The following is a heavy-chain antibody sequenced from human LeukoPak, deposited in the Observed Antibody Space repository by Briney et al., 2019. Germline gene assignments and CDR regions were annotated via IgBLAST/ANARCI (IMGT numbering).Heavy chain of an antibody. CDR3: ARDASTIAAAGPA. Sequence: GGSLRLSCAASGFTFSSYSMNWVRQAPGKGLEWVSSISSSSSYIYYADPVKGRFTISRDNAKNSLYLQMNSRRAEDTAVYYCARDASTIAAAGPAWGQGTLVTVSS. J-gene: IGHJ5*02. D-gene: IGHD6-25*01. CDR1: GFTFSSYS. V-gene: IGHV3-21*01. CDR2: ISSSSSYI.